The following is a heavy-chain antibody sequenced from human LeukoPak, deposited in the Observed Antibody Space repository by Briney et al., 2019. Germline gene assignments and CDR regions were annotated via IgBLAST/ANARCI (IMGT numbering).Heavy chain of an antibody. CDR2: ISGSGGST. D-gene: IGHD2-2*01. J-gene: IGHJ6*04. Sequence: GGSLRLSRAASGFTFSSYAMSWARQAPGKGLEWVSAISGSGGSTYYADSVKGRFTISRDNSKNTLYLQMNSLRAEDTAVYYCAKMGDCSSTSCPPLPYYYYGMDVWGKGTTVTVSS. V-gene: IGHV3-23*01. CDR3: AKMGDCSSTSCPPLPYYYYGMDV. CDR1: GFTFSSYA.